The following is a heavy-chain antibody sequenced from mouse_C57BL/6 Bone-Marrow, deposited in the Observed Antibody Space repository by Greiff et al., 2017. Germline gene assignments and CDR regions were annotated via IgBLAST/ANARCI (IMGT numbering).Heavy chain of an antibody. CDR3: ARDGSFAY. CDR2: IYPRSGNT. Sequence: VKLVESGAELARPGASVKLSCKASGYTFTSYGISWVKQRTGQGLEWIGEIYPRSGNTYYNEKFKGKATLTADKSSSTAYMELRSLTSEDSAVYFCARDGSFAYWGQGTLVTVSA. D-gene: IGHD2-3*01. V-gene: IGHV1-81*01. J-gene: IGHJ3*01. CDR1: GYTFTSYG.